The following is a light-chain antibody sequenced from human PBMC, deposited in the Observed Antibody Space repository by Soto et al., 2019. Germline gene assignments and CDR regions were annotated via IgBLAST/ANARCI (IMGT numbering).Light chain of an antibody. CDR1: QSVSSSY. J-gene: IGKJ1*01. Sequence: EIVLTQSPGTLSLSPGERATLSCRASQSVSSSYLAWYQQKPGQAPRLLIYGASSRATGIPDRFSGSGSGTDFTLTISRVETEDFAVYYCQQYGSSSQTFGQGTKVDIK. CDR3: QQYGSSSQT. V-gene: IGKV3-20*01. CDR2: GAS.